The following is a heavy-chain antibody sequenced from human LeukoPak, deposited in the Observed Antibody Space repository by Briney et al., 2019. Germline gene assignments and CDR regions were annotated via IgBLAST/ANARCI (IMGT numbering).Heavy chain of an antibody. CDR2: INPNSGRT. CDR3: ARGRSGLAAAGTYDY. D-gene: IGHD6-13*01. V-gene: IGHV1-8*01. Sequence: ASVKVSCKTSGHTFTSSDINWVRQAAGQGLEWMGWINPNSGRTGYAQKFQGRVTMTADTSIRTAYMELRSLRFDDTAVYYCARGRSGLAAAGTYDYWGQGTLITVSS. J-gene: IGHJ4*02. CDR1: GHTFTSSD.